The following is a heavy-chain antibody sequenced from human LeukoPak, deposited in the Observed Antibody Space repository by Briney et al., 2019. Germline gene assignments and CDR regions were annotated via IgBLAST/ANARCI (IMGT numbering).Heavy chain of an antibody. Sequence: PGGSLRLSCAASGFTFSDYYMSWIRQAPGKGLEWVSYISSSGSTIHYADSVKGRFTISRDNAKNSLYLQMNSLRAEDTSAYYCAREGLYSSSSGGYYYMDVWGKGTTVTVSS. CDR2: ISSSGSTI. D-gene: IGHD6-6*01. V-gene: IGHV3-11*01. CDR1: GFTFSDYY. CDR3: AREGLYSSSSGGYYYMDV. J-gene: IGHJ6*03.